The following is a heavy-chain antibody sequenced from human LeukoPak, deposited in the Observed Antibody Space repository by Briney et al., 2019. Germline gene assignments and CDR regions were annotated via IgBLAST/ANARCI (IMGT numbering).Heavy chain of an antibody. CDR3: AKGSSWEIVASNSEHRVR. Sequence: VGSLRPSCAVSGFTFSSFAVSWVRQAPGKGLEWVSAISGSGGSTYYADSVKGRFTISRDNSKNTLYLQMNSLRAEDTAVYYCAKGSSWEIVASNSEHRVRWGERSMVTVSS. CDR1: GFTFSSFA. J-gene: IGHJ4*02. V-gene: IGHV3-23*01. D-gene: IGHD5-12*01. CDR2: ISGSGGST.